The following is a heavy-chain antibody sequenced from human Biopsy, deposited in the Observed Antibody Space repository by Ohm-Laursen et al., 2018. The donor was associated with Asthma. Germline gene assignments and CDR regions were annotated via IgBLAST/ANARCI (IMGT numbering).Heavy chain of an antibody. Sequence: GSSVKVSCKSLGGTFNTYVIGWVRQAPGQGLEWMGGISSAFGTTTYPQKFQDRVTITADDSTSTVYMELSSLRSEDTAVYYCARKAGSCISRTCYSLDFWGQGTLVTVSS. D-gene: IGHD2-2*01. CDR1: GGTFNTYV. V-gene: IGHV1-69*01. CDR3: ARKAGSCISRTCYSLDF. J-gene: IGHJ4*02. CDR2: ISSAFGTT.